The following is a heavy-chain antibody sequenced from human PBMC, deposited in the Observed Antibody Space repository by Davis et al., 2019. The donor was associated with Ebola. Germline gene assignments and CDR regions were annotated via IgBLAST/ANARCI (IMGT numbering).Heavy chain of an antibody. V-gene: IGHV1-8*01. D-gene: IGHD3/OR15-3a*01. CDR2: MNPNSGNT. CDR3: ARRRSSWTTRNWFDP. J-gene: IGHJ5*02. CDR1: GYTLTELS. Sequence: ASVKVSCKVSGYTLTELSMHWVRQATGQGLEWMGWMNPNSGNTGYAQKFQGRVTMTRNTSISTAYMELSSLRSEDTAVYYCARRRSSWTTRNWFDPWGQGTLVTVSS.